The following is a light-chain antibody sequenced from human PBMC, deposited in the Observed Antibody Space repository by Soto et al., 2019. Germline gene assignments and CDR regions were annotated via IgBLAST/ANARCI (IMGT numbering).Light chain of an antibody. CDR3: QQYGVSPIT. Sequence: ELVLTQSPGTLSLSPGERATLSCRASQSVRSNYLAWYQQKPGQSPRLLIYGASSRATGIPDRFSGSGSGTDFTLTISRLEPEDFAVYFCQQYGVSPITFGPGTRLEIK. CDR1: QSVRSNY. J-gene: IGKJ5*01. CDR2: GAS. V-gene: IGKV3-20*01.